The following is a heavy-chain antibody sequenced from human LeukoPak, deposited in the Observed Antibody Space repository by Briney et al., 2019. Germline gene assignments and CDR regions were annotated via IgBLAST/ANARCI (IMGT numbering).Heavy chain of an antibody. D-gene: IGHD6-19*01. Sequence: PGGSLRLSCAASGFTFSNYAMHWVRQAPGKGLEWVALISYDGSAKYYADSVKGRFTISRDNSKNTLFLQMNGLRGEDTAVYYCARDYSWLVQFDYWGQGILVTVSS. J-gene: IGHJ4*02. CDR3: ARDYSWLVQFDY. CDR2: ISYDGSAK. CDR1: GFTFSNYA. V-gene: IGHV3-30*04.